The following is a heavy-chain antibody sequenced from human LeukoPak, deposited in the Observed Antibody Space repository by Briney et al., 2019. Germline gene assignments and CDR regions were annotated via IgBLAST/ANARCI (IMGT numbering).Heavy chain of an antibody. CDR1: GYTFTSYG. J-gene: IGHJ6*03. CDR2: ISAYNGNT. Sequence: ASVKVSCKASGYTFTSYGISWVRQAPGQGLEWMGWISAYNGNTNYAQKLQGRVTMTTDTSTSTAYLELSSLRSEDTAVYYCAGESSRAGHYYYYMDVWGKGTTVTVSS. V-gene: IGHV1-18*01. D-gene: IGHD3-10*01. CDR3: AGESSRAGHYYYYMDV.